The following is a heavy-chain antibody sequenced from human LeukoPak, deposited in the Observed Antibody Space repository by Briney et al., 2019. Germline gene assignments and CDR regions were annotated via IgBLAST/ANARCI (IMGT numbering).Heavy chain of an antibody. CDR2: IKQDGSEK. CDR3: ARADYGDYAVY. V-gene: IGHV3-7*01. Sequence: PGGSLRLSCAASGFTFSSYWMSWVRKAPGKGLEWVANIKQDGSEKYYVDSVKGRFTISRDNAKNSLYLQMNSLRAEDTAVYYCARADYGDYAVYWGQGTLVTVSS. CDR1: GFTFSSYW. J-gene: IGHJ4*02. D-gene: IGHD4-17*01.